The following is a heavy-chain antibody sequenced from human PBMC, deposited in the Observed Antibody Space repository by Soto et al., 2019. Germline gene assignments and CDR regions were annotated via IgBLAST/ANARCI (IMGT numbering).Heavy chain of an antibody. CDR2: IKTKSDSAAT. CDR3: TTDLQNRRYTWNFY. D-gene: IGHD1-7*01. V-gene: IGHV3-15*07. Sequence: EVQRAVSGGGFVKLGGSLSLSGAVSGFSLMDAGRNWFRQVPGRGLEWVGRIKTKSDSAATDYAAPVKGRFIISRDDSKNTLFLQLNSPQAEDTAVYYCTTDLQNRRYTWNFYWGQGTLVTVSS. J-gene: IGHJ4*02. CDR1: GFSLMDAG.